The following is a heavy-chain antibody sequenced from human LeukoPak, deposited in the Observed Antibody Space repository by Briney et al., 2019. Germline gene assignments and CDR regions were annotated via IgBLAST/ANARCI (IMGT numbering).Heavy chain of an antibody. CDR1: GGSISSSSYY. CDR3: ASEISSGYYYGYFDY. CDR2: IYYSGST. J-gene: IGHJ4*02. Sequence: SETLSLTCTVSGGSISSSSYYWGWIHQPPGKGLEWIGSIYYSGSTYYNPSLKSRVTISVDTSKNQFSLKLSSVTAADTAVYYCASEISSGYYYGYFDYWGQGTLVTVSS. D-gene: IGHD3-22*01. V-gene: IGHV4-39*07.